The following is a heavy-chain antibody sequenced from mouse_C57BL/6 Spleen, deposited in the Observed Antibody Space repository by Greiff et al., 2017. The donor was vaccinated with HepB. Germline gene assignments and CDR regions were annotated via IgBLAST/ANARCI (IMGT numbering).Heavy chain of an antibody. CDR1: GFTFSSYG. Sequence: EVMLVESGGDLVKPGGSLKLSCAASGFTFSSYGMSWVRQTPDKRLEWVATISSGGSYTYYPDSVKGRFTISRDNAKNTLYLQMSSLKSEDTAMYYCARQTTVVGDYWGQGTSVTVSS. CDR3: ARQTTVVGDY. J-gene: IGHJ4*01. D-gene: IGHD1-1*01. CDR2: ISSGGSYT. V-gene: IGHV5-6*02.